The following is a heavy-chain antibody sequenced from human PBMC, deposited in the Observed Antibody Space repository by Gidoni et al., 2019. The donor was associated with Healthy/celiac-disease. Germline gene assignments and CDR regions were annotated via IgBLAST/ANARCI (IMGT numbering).Heavy chain of an antibody. CDR2: INHSGST. J-gene: IGHJ4*02. V-gene: IGHV4-34*01. CDR1: GGSFSGYY. Sequence: QVQLQQWGAGLLKPSETLSLTCAVYGGSFSGYYWSWIRQPPGKGLEWIGEINHSGSTNYNPSLKSRVTISVDTSKNQFSLKLSSVTAADTAVYYCARAQDIVATADYWGQGTLVTVSS. CDR3: ARAQDIVATADY. D-gene: IGHD5-12*01.